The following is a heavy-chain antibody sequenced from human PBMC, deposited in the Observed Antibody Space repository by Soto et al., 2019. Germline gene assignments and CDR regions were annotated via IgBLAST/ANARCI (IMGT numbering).Heavy chain of an antibody. V-gene: IGHV4-31*03. Sequence: PSETLSLTCTVSGGSISSGGYYWSWIRQHPGKGLEWIGYIYYSGSTYYNPSLKSRVTISVDTSKNQFSLKLSSVTAADTAVYYCARYGSGSYYYYGMDVWGQGTTVTVSS. D-gene: IGHD3-10*01. CDR2: IYYSGST. CDR3: ARYGSGSYYYYGMDV. CDR1: GGSISSGGYY. J-gene: IGHJ6*02.